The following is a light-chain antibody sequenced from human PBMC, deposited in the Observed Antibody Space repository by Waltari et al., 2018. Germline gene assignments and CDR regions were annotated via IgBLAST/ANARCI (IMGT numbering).Light chain of an antibody. Sequence: EIVLTQSPGTLSLSPGERATLSCRASQRVSSNYLAWYQQKPGQAPRLLIYGASSRATVIPDRFSGSGSGTDFTLTISRLEPEDFAVYYCQQYGSSPPTFGEGTKVEIK. CDR2: GAS. J-gene: IGKJ4*01. V-gene: IGKV3-20*01. CDR3: QQYGSSPPT. CDR1: QRVSSNY.